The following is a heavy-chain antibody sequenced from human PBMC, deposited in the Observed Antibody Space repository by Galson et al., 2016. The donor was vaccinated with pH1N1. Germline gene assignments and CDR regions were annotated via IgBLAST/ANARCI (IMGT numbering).Heavy chain of an antibody. J-gene: IGHJ4*02. CDR1: GDSINRNY. Sequence: ETLSLTCTVSGDSINRNYWSWLRQPPGKGLEWIGYIYYSGTTSYNPSLKSRITISVDSSQGQFSLKLTSVTAADTAVYYCARGGGDLDSWGQGTLVTVSS. CDR3: ARGGGDLDS. D-gene: IGHD2-21*02. CDR2: IYYSGTT. V-gene: IGHV4-59*01.